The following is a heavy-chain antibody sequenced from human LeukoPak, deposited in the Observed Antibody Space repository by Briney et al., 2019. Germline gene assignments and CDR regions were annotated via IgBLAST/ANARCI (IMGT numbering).Heavy chain of an antibody. Sequence: SETLSLTCTVSGASIRSYYWSWIRQPAGKGLEWIGRIYTTGSTNYNPSLKSRVTISVDTSKNQFSLKVNSVTAADTAVYHCARDFLGAGTVGATSGYWGQGTLVTVSS. CDR3: ARDFLGAGTVGATSGY. V-gene: IGHV4-4*07. D-gene: IGHD1-26*01. CDR2: IYTTGST. CDR1: GASIRSYY. J-gene: IGHJ4*02.